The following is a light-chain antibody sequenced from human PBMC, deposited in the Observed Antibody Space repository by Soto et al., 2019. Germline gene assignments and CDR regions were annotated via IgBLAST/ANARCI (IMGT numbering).Light chain of an antibody. Sequence: DIQLTQSPSFLSASVGDRVTITCRASQGISTYLAWYLQRPGKAPKLLISGASTLQSGVPSRFSGSGSGTEFTLTISSLQPEDFGTYYCQQLNSDWYAFGQGTKLEIK. CDR2: GAS. J-gene: IGKJ2*01. CDR1: QGISTY. CDR3: QQLNSDWYA. V-gene: IGKV1-9*01.